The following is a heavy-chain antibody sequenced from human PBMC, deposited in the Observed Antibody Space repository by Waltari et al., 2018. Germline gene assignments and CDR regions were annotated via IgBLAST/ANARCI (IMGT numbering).Heavy chain of an antibody. J-gene: IGHJ4*02. V-gene: IGHV3-49*04. CDR2: IKRKAYGGTT. D-gene: IGHD1-26*01. Sequence: EVQLVESGGGLVQPGRSLRLSCSGSGFTFGDYPMSWVRQAPGKGMGWVGRIKRKAYGGTTEYAASVKGRFTISRDDSKIMAYLQMSSLETEDTAVYYCTRVLGWGANAYWGQGTLVTVSS. CDR1: GFTFGDYP. CDR3: TRVLGWGANAY.